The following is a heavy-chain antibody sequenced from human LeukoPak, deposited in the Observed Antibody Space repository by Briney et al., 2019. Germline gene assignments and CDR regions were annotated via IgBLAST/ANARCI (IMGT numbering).Heavy chain of an antibody. CDR2: IYYSGST. J-gene: IGHJ3*02. Sequence: PSETLSLTCTVSGGSITSYYWSWIRQPPGKGLEWIGYIYYSGSTNYNPSLKSRVTISVDKSKNQFSLKLSSVPAADTAVHYGARWAGTISGYGRVGSDAFDIWGQGTMVTVSS. CDR3: ARWAGTISGYGRVGSDAFDI. CDR1: GGSITSYY. V-gene: IGHV4-59*01. D-gene: IGHD3-9*01.